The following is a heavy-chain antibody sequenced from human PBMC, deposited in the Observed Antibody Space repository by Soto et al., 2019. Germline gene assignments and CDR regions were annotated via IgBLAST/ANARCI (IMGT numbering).Heavy chain of an antibody. J-gene: IGHJ6*02. Sequence: QVQLQQWGAGLLKPSETLSLTCAVYGGSFSGYYWSWIRQPPGKGLEWIGEINHSGSTNYNPSLKSRVTISVDTSKNQFSLKLSSVTAADTAVYYCARGEGLLWFGEKNYYYYGMDVWGQGTTATVSS. V-gene: IGHV4-34*01. D-gene: IGHD3-10*01. CDR2: INHSGST. CDR3: ARGEGLLWFGEKNYYYYGMDV. CDR1: GGSFSGYY.